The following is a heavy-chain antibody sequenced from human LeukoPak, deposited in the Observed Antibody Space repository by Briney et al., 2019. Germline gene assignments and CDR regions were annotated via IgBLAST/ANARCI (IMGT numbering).Heavy chain of an antibody. J-gene: IGHJ4*02. CDR3: AKDPAYYYDSSGYYSFDY. CDR2: ISYDGSNK. V-gene: IGHV3-30*18. CDR1: GFTFSSYG. Sequence: GGSLRLSCAASGFTFSSYGMHWVRQAPGKGLEWVAVISYDGSNKYYADSVKGRFTISRDNSKNTLYLQMNSLRAEDTAVYYCAKDPAYYYDSSGYYSFDYWGQGTLVTVSS. D-gene: IGHD3-22*01.